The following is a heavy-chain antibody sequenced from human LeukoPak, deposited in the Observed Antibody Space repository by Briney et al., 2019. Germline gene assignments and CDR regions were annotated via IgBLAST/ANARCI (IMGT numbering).Heavy chain of an antibody. CDR2: IHFDGNNK. Sequence: GESLRLSCAASGFTFSGYGMHWVRQAPGKGLEWVTFIHFDGNNKYYVDSVKGRFTASRDNSKNTLYLQMNSLRAEDPAVYYCVKSSGGYLAYWGQGTLVTVSS. D-gene: IGHD1-26*01. CDR1: GFTFSGYG. CDR3: VKSSGGYLAY. J-gene: IGHJ4*02. V-gene: IGHV3-30*02.